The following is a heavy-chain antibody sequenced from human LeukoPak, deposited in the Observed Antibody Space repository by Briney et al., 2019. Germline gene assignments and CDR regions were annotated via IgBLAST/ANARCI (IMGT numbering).Heavy chain of an antibody. CDR2: IYSDNT. J-gene: IGHJ3*02. CDR3: AKVSLSMVNDAFDI. CDR1: GFTVSSNS. Sequence: GGSLRLSCTVSGFTVSSNSMSWVRQAPGKGLEWVSFIYSDNTHYSDSVKGRFTISRDNSKNTLYLQMNSLRAEDTAMYYCAKVSLSMVNDAFDIWGQGTMVSVSS. D-gene: IGHD4/OR15-4a*01. V-gene: IGHV3-66*03.